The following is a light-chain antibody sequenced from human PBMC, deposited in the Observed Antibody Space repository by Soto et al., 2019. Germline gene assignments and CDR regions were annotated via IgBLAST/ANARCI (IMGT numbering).Light chain of an antibody. CDR1: HSINDW. V-gene: IGKV1-5*01. J-gene: IGKJ1*01. CDR2: DAS. CDR3: QQYYSYPPWT. Sequence: TQSPSSLSPSVVEMVTITCRARHSINDWLAWYQQKPGKAPKLLIYDASSLQSGVPSRFSGSGSGTDFTLTISCLQSEDFATYYCQQYYSYPPWTFGQGTKVDIK.